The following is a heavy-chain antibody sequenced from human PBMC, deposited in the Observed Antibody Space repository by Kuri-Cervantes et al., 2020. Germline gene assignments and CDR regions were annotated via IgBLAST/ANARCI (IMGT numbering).Heavy chain of an antibody. CDR1: GGSFSSYY. V-gene: IGHV4-39*02. D-gene: IGHD3-10*01. Sequence: SETLSLTCAVYGGSFSSYYWGWIRQPPGKGLEWIGSIYYSGSTYYNPSLKSRVTISVDTSKNQFSLKLSSVTAADTAVYYCARDPGYYYGSGSLLWGRDYYGMDVWGQGTTVTVSS. CDR3: ARDPGYYYGSGSLLWGRDYYGMDV. CDR2: IYYSGST. J-gene: IGHJ6*02.